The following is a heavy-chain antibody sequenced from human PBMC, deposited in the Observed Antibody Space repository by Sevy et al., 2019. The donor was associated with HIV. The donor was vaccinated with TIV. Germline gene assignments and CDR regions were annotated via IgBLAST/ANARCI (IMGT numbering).Heavy chain of an antibody. CDR3: VASNSWEDY. Sequence: GESLKISCAAPRLTLSSYWMHWVRQAPGKGLVWVSGVNSDGSSTTYADSVKGRFTISRDNAKNTLSLQMNSLRVEDTAVYHCVASNSWEDYWGQGTLVTVSS. CDR2: VNSDGSST. CDR1: RLTLSSYW. J-gene: IGHJ4*02. V-gene: IGHV3-74*01. D-gene: IGHD2-2*01.